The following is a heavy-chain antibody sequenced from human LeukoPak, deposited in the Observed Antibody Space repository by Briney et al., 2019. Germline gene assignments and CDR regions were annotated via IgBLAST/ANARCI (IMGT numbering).Heavy chain of an antibody. Sequence: SETLSLTCSVSGGSISSSNYYWAWIRQPPGKGLEWIGSIHYTGSTYYSASLKSRVTISVDPSKNQFSLKLPSVTAADTAVYYCARDSQYDSSGHAPWGQGILVTVSS. CDR1: GGSISSSNYY. J-gene: IGHJ5*02. CDR3: ARDSQYDSSGHAP. D-gene: IGHD3-22*01. CDR2: IHYTGST. V-gene: IGHV4-39*07.